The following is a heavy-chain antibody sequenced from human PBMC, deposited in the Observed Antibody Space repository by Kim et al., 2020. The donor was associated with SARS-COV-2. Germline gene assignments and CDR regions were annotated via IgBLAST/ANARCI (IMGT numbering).Heavy chain of an antibody. J-gene: IGHJ4*02. D-gene: IGHD3-16*02. CDR3: TTYNTDRIMITFGGVIRPSDY. CDR1: GFTFGDYA. CDR2: IRSKAYGGTT. V-gene: IGHV3-49*03. Sequence: GGSLRLSCTASGFTFGDYAMSWFRQAPGKGLEWVGFIRSKAYGGTTEYAVSVKGRFTISRDDSKSIAYLQMNSLKTEDTAVYYCTTYNTDRIMITFGGVIRPSDYWGQGTLVTVSS.